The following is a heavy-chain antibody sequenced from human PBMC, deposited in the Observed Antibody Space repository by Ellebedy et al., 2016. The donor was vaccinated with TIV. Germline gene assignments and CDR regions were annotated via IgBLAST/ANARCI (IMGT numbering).Heavy chain of an antibody. CDR1: GGSISSSSYY. J-gene: IGHJ2*01. V-gene: IGHV4-39*07. CDR2: IYYSGST. D-gene: IGHD2-15*01. Sequence: MPSETLSLTCTVSGGSISSSSYYWGWIRQPPGKGLEWIGSIYYSGSTYYNPSLKSRVTISVDTSKNQFSLKLSSVTAADTAVYYCARGREDIVVVVAANWYFDLWGRGTLVTVSS. CDR3: ARGREDIVVVVAANWYFDL.